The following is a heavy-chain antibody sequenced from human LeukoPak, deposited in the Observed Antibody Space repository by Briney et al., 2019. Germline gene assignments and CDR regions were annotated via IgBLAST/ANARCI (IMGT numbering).Heavy chain of an antibody. Sequence: GGSLRLSCAASGFTFSSYAMSWVRQAPGKGLEWVSSMNSGGDTYYADSVKGRFTISRDNSKNTLYLQMNSLRAEDTAVYYCVKDWRNEANCGGDCLESWGQGTLVTGSS. CDR1: GFTFSSYA. V-gene: IGHV3-23*01. CDR2: MNSGGDT. D-gene: IGHD2-21*02. CDR3: VKDWRNEANCGGDCLES. J-gene: IGHJ4*02.